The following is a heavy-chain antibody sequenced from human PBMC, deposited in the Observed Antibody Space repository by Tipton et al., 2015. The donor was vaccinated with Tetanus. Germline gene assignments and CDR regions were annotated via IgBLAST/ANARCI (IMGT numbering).Heavy chain of an antibody. D-gene: IGHD3-16*02. CDR1: GGSFSDYY. CDR2: INYSGST. Sequence: TLSLTCALYGGSFSDYYWTWIRQPPGKGLEWIGYINYSGSTSYNPSLKSRVTISDDMSKNQFSLRLRSVTAADTAVYFCARQFVITFGGVIDFDGFDIWGQGTMVTVSS. V-gene: IGHV4-34*09. CDR3: ARQFVITFGGVIDFDGFDI. J-gene: IGHJ3*02.